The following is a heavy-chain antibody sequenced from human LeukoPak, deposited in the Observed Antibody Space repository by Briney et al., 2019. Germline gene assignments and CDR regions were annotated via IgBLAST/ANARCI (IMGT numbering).Heavy chain of an antibody. Sequence: GGSLTLSCAASGFTFSNYAMTWVRQAPGKGLEWVSTISDGGAATYYADSVKGRFTTSRDNSKNTLSLQMNSLRAEDTAVYYCAKALNVLVPSTSRWFDPWGQGTLVTVSS. CDR3: AKALNVLVPSTSRWFDP. CDR2: ISDGGAAT. V-gene: IGHV3-23*01. D-gene: IGHD2-2*01. J-gene: IGHJ5*02. CDR1: GFTFSNYA.